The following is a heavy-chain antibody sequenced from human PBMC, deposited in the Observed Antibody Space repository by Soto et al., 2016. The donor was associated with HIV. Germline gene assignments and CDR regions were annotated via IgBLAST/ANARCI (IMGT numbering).Heavy chain of an antibody. CDR3: ARDLLRRPGGFLDI. Sequence: EVQLVESGGGLVQPGGSLRLSCAASEFIVSSNYMNWVRQAPGQGLEWVSIIYSGGDTNYADSVKGRFIISRDNSKNTLYLQINSLRAEDTAVYYCARDLLRRPGGFLDIWGQGTTGHRLF. J-gene: IGHJ3*02. CDR1: EFIVSSNY. V-gene: IGHV3-66*01. CDR2: IYSGGDT. D-gene: IGHD4-17*01.